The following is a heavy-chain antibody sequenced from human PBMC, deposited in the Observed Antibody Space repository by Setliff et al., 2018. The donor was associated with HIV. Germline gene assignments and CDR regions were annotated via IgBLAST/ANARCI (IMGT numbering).Heavy chain of an antibody. CDR3: TRKLAPGHGMDV. CDR2: INQDGSEK. Sequence: EGSLRLSCAASGFTFTSYWMIWVRQAPGKGLEWVANINQDGSEKNYVDSVKSRFTISRDNAKNSLYLQMDSLRVEDTTVYYCTRKLAPGHGMDVWGQGTTVTVSS. D-gene: IGHD3-3*02. CDR1: GFTFTSYW. J-gene: IGHJ6*02. V-gene: IGHV3-7*01.